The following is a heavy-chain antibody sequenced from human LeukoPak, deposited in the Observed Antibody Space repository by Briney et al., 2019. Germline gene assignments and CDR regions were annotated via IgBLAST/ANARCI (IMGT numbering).Heavy chain of an antibody. CDR2: IYSGGSA. V-gene: IGHV3-53*04. CDR1: GVNVSSDY. Sequence: GGFLRLSCVASGVNVSSDYMSWVRQAPGKGLQWVSLIYSGGSAYYADSVKGRFTIYRHNSKNTLYLQMSRLRTEDTAIYYCASRMTFGGPGTLVTVSS. J-gene: IGHJ4*02. CDR3: ASRMTF. D-gene: IGHD2/OR15-2a*01.